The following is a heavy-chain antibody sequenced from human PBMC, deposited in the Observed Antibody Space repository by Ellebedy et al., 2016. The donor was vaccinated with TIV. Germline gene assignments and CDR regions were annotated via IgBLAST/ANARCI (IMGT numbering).Heavy chain of an antibody. CDR3: ARGAMALS. Sequence: AASVKVSCKASGYTVTTYGISWVRQAPGQGLEWMGWIYVHNGNTNYAQKFQGRVTFTTDTSSSTAYMELRSLRSDDTGVYYCARGAMALSWGQGTLVTVSS. V-gene: IGHV1-18*01. J-gene: IGHJ5*02. CDR1: GYTVTTYG. CDR2: IYVHNGNT. D-gene: IGHD5-24*01.